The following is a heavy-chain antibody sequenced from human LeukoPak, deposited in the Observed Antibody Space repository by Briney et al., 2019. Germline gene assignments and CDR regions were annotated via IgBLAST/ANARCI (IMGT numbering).Heavy chain of an antibody. CDR1: GESFSGYY. Sequence: SETLSLTCGVQGESFSGYYWSWIRQPPGKGLEWIGEINHSGSTNYNPSLKSRVTISVDTSKNQFSLKLSSVTAADTAVYYCARSRYCSGGSCFDYWGQGTLVTVSS. CDR3: ARSRYCSGGSCFDY. J-gene: IGHJ4*02. D-gene: IGHD2-15*01. CDR2: INHSGST. V-gene: IGHV4-34*01.